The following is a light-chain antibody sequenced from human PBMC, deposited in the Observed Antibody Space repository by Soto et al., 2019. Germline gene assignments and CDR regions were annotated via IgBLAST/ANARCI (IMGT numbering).Light chain of an antibody. CDR2: GNS. CDR1: SSNIGAGYH. V-gene: IGLV1-40*01. CDR3: QSYDSSLSGSV. J-gene: IGLJ3*02. Sequence: QSVLTQPPSVSGAPGQRVTISCTGSSSNIGAGYHVHWYQQLPGTAPKLLIYGNSNRPSGVPDRFSGSKSGTSASLAITGLQAEDEADYSCQSYDSSLSGSVFGGGTKLTVL.